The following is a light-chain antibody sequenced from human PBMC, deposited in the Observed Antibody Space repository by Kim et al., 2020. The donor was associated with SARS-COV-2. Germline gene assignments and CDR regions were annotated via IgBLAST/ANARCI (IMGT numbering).Light chain of an antibody. Sequence: SSELTQDPAVSVALGQTVRITCQGDSLRSYYASWYQQKPGQAPVLVIYGKNNWPSGIPDRFSGSSSGNTASLTITGAQAEDEADYYCNSRVSPGNYVAFG. J-gene: IGLJ2*01. CDR3: NSRVSPGNYVA. CDR1: SLRSYY. V-gene: IGLV3-19*01. CDR2: GKN.